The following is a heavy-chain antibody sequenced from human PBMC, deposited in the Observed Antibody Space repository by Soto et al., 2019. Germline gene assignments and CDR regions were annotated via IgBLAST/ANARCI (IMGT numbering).Heavy chain of an antibody. CDR1: GFTFSSYA. CDR2: ISGSGGST. V-gene: IGHV3-23*01. CDR3: AKVMYYDFWSGSNYGMDV. D-gene: IGHD3-3*01. Sequence: GESLKISCAASGFTFSSYAMSWVRQAPGKGLEWFSAISGSGGSTYYADSVKGRFTISRDNSKNTLYLQMNSLRAEDTAVYYCAKVMYYDFWSGSNYGMDVWGQGTTVTVS. J-gene: IGHJ6*02.